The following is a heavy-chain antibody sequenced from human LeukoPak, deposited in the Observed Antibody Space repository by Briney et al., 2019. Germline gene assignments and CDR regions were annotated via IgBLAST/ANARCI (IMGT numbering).Heavy chain of an antibody. CDR2: ISTGSSYI. D-gene: IGHD1-26*01. J-gene: IGHJ3*02. Sequence: PGGSLRLSCAASGFTFSSYSMNWVRQAPGKGLEWVSSISTGSSYIYYADSVKGRFTISRDNAKNSLYLQMNSVTAEDTAVYYCAAKWDAPFDAFDIWGQGTMVTVSS. CDR1: GFTFSSYS. V-gene: IGHV3-21*01. CDR3: AAKWDAPFDAFDI.